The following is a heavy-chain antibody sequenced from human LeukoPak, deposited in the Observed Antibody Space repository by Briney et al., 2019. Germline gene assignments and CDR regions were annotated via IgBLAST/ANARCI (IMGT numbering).Heavy chain of an antibody. CDR1: LFTFRGFL. CDR2: INTDGREK. CDR3: ARRYFDN. V-gene: IGHV3-7*01. J-gene: IGHJ4*02. Sequence: VGALRLSRGPSLFTFRGFLMHCVRQAPGKGGEWVAKINTDGREKYYVDSVKGRFTIPRDNTKNSLHLQTSSLRAADTAVYYCARRYFDNWGQGTLVTVSS.